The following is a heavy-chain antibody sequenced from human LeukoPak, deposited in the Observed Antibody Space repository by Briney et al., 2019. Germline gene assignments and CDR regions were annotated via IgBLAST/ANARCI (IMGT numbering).Heavy chain of an antibody. V-gene: IGHV4-59*08. CDR2: IYHNGRT. J-gene: IGHJ4*02. D-gene: IGHD3-10*01. Sequence: SETLSLTCTVSGGSISSYYWSWIRQPPGKGLDWIGFIYHNGRTDYNPSLKSRVTISADTSKNQFSLRLSSVTAADTAVYYCATISYYGSGSYLNYWGQGTLVTASS. CDR3: ATISYYGSGSYLNY. CDR1: GGSISSYY.